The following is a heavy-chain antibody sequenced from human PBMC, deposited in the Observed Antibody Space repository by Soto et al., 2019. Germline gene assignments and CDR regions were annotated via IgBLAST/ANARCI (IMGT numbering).Heavy chain of an antibody. Sequence: QVQLVESGGGVVQPGKSLRLSCAASGFTFSRYNMHWVRQAPGKGLEWVALISFDGNYKYYADSVKGRFTVSRDNGKNTLYLEMNRLRAEDTAVYYCGRDVAPSYYSYALDVWGQGTTVTVSS. V-gene: IGHV3-30-3*01. J-gene: IGHJ6*02. CDR2: ISFDGNYK. CDR3: GRDVAPSYYSYALDV. CDR1: GFTFSRYN.